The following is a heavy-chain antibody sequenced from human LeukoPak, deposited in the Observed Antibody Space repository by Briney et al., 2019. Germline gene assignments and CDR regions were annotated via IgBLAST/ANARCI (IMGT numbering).Heavy chain of an antibody. CDR2: MSSSGSTI. J-gene: IGHJ4*02. Sequence: GGSLRLSCVASGFTFSNYEMNWVRQAPGKGLEFVSYMSSSGSTIYYADSVKGRFTISRDNARNSLYLQMNSLRAEDTAVYYCARPLDYGDYVPLDYWGQGTLVTVSS. V-gene: IGHV3-48*03. CDR1: GFTFSNYE. CDR3: ARPLDYGDYVPLDY. D-gene: IGHD4-17*01.